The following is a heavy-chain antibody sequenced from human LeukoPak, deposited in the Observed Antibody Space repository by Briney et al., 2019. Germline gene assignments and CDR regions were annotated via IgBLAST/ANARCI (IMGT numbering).Heavy chain of an antibody. J-gene: IGHJ1*01. CDR1: GFTFSDYW. V-gene: IGHV3-74*01. CDR3: ARGATRYKKSPH. Sequence: GGSLRLSCAASGFTFSDYWMHWVRQAPDEGLVWVSRISSDGSNTDYADSVKGRFTISRDNAKSTVYLQMTSLRAEDTAMYYCARGATRYKKSPHWGQGTLVTVSS. D-gene: IGHD3-9*01. CDR2: ISSDGSNT.